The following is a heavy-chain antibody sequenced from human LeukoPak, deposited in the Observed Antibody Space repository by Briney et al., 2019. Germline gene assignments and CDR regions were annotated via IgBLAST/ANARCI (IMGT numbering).Heavy chain of an antibody. Sequence: GGSLRLSCAASGFTFGTYGMHWVHQAPGRGLEWVTFIRFTGSNKYYADSVRGRFTISRDNSKNTLYLQMNSLRVEDTAVYYCAKVKYSYGAFDYWGQGTLVTVSS. CDR2: IRFTGSNK. J-gene: IGHJ4*02. V-gene: IGHV3-30*02. CDR3: AKVKYSYGAFDY. CDR1: GFTFGTYG. D-gene: IGHD5-18*01.